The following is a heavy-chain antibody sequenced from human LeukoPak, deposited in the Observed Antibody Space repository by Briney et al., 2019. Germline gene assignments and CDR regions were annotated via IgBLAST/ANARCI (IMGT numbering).Heavy chain of an antibody. CDR3: AKDSYKRSYPFDY. Sequence: SGGSLRLSCAASGFTFSSYSMNWVRQAPGKGLEWVSAISGSGGSTYYADSVKGRFTISRDNSKNTLYLQMNSLRAEDTAVYYCAKDSYKRSYPFDYWGQGALVTVSS. V-gene: IGHV3-23*01. CDR1: GFTFSSYS. D-gene: IGHD1-26*01. CDR2: ISGSGGST. J-gene: IGHJ4*02.